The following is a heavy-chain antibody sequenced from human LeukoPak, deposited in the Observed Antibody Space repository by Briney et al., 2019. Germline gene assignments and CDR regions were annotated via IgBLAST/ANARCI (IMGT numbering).Heavy chain of an antibody. D-gene: IGHD3-10*01. V-gene: IGHV1-2*06. CDR2: INPNSGGT. CDR1: GYTFTGYY. Sequence: ASVKVSCKASGYTFTGYYMHWVRQAPGQGLEWMGRINPNSGGTNYAQKFQGRVTMTRDTSISTAYMELSRLRSDDTAVYYCARGGRRTYYYGSGSYYLVYWGQGTLVTVSS. CDR3: ARGGRRTYYYGSGSYYLVY. J-gene: IGHJ4*02.